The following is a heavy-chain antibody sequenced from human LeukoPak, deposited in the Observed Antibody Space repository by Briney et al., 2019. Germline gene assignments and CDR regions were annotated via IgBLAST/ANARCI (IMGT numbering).Heavy chain of an antibody. D-gene: IGHD3-22*01. CDR3: VRQGLSYYYDSSGNYAAY. CDR2: IYPGDHDS. V-gene: IGHV5-51*01. J-gene: IGHJ4*02. CDR1: GYSFSNYW. Sequence: GESLKISCKASGYSFSNYWIGWVRQMPGKGLEWMGMIYPGDHDSRYSPSFQGQAAISVDKSISTAYLQWSSLEASDSAMYYCVRQGLSYYYDSSGNYAAYWGQGTQVTVSS.